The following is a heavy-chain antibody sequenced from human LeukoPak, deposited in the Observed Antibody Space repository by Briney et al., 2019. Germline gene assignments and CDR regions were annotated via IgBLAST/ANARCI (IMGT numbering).Heavy chain of an antibody. D-gene: IGHD2-8*01. Sequence: GGSLRLSCPASGFTFSRFGMHWAGQAPGKGLEWVAFIRYDGSNKYYADSVKGRFTISRDNSKNTLYLQMNSLRAEDTAVYYCAKGRCTNGVCYHPDAVDIWGQGTMVTVSS. CDR2: IRYDGSNK. V-gene: IGHV3-30*02. J-gene: IGHJ3*02. CDR3: AKGRCTNGVCYHPDAVDI. CDR1: GFTFSRFG.